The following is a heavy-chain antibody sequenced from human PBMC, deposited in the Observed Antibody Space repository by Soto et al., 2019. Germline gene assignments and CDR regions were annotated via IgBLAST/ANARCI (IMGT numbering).Heavy chain of an antibody. V-gene: IGHV4-39*01. J-gene: IGHJ6*02. D-gene: IGHD4-17*01. CDR3: ARHGGYGDYSEDSLYYGMDV. CDR2: IYYSGST. Sequence: PSETLSLTCPVSGVSISSSSYYWGWIRQPPGKGLEWIGSIYYSGSTYYNPSLKSRVTISVDTSKNQFSLKLSSVTAADTAVYYCARHGGYGDYSEDSLYYGMDVWGQGTTVTVSS. CDR1: GVSISSSSYY.